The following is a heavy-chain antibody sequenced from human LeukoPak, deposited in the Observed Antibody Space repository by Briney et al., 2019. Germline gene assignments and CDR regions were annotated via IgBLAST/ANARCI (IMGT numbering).Heavy chain of an antibody. D-gene: IGHD6-13*01. J-gene: IGHJ4*02. CDR2: IYSAGHT. CDR1: GITVRNNY. CDR3: ARRLSSSWSHDY. V-gene: IGHV3-66*01. Sequence: GGSLRLSCGASGITVRNNYMSWVRQAPGKGLEWVSIIYSAGHTYYADSVKGRFTISRDSSKDTLYLQMNSLRAEDTAVYYCARRLSSSWSHDYWGQGTLVTLSS.